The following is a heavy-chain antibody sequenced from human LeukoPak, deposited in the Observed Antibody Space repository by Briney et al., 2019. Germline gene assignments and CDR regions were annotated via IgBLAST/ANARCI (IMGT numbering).Heavy chain of an antibody. D-gene: IGHD1-14*01. CDR1: GDSVSSNSAA. CDR3: ARNPFFDY. J-gene: IGHJ4*02. Sequence: SQTLSLTCAISGDSVSSNSAAWNWIRQSPSRGLEWLGRTYYRSKWYTDYAVFVRSRISINPDTSKNQFSLQLSSVTPEDTAVYYCARNPFFDYWGQGTLITVSS. CDR2: TYYRSKWYT. V-gene: IGHV6-1*01.